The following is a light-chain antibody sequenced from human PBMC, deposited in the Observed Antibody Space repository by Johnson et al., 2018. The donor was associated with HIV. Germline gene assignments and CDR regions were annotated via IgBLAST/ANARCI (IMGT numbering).Light chain of an antibody. CDR2: ENN. Sequence: QSVLTQPPSVSAAPGQKVTISCSGSSSNIGNNYVSWYQQVPGTAPKLLIYENNKRPSGIPDRFSGSKSGPSATLGITGLQTGDEADYYCGTWDSSLSSYVFGSGTQVT. J-gene: IGLJ1*01. CDR1: SSNIGNNY. V-gene: IGLV1-51*02. CDR3: GTWDSSLSSYV.